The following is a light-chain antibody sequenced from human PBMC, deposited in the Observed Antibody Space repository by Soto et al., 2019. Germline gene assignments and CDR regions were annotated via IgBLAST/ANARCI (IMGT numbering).Light chain of an antibody. CDR2: GAS. CDR1: QSVSSSY. V-gene: IGKV3-20*01. Sequence: EIVLTQSPGTLSLSPGERATLSCRASQSVSSSYLAWYQQKPGQAPRLLIYGASSRATGIPDRFSGSGSGTDFTLTIIRLEPEDFAVYYCHQYDKSPWTFGQGTKVEIK. J-gene: IGKJ1*01. CDR3: HQYDKSPWT.